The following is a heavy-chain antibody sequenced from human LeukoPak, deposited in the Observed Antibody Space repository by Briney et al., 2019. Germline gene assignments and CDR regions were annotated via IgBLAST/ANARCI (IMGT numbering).Heavy chain of an antibody. Sequence: GGSLRLSCAASESSVGSNYMTWVRQAPGKGLEWVSLIYSGGSTYYADSVKGRFTISRDNAKNSLYLQMNSLRAEDTAVYYCARYVVVAATPRFDPWGQGTLVTVSS. CDR1: ESSVGSNY. J-gene: IGHJ5*02. CDR2: IYSGGST. D-gene: IGHD2-15*01. CDR3: ARYVVVAATPRFDP. V-gene: IGHV3-66*01.